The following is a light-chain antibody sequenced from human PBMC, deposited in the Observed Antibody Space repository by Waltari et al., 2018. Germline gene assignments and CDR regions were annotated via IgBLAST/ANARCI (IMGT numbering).Light chain of an antibody. CDR3: QQYYRSRT. V-gene: IGKV4-1*01. CDR2: WAS. CDR1: QSVFYRSDNKNY. J-gene: IGKJ1*01. Sequence: DIVMTQSPDSLAVSLAERATIHCKYSQSVFYRSDNKNYLAWYQHKPGQPPKLLFYWASTRESGVPDRFSDSGSGTDFTLTINNLQAEDVAVYYCQQYYRSRTFGQGTKVEIK.